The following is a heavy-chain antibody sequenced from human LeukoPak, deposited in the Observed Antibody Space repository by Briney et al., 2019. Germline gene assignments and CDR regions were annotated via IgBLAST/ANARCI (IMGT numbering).Heavy chain of an antibody. CDR1: GGSISSYY. V-gene: IGHV4-4*07. D-gene: IGHD6-19*01. J-gene: IGHJ3*02. CDR3: ARDDIAVAGTDAFDI. Sequence: SETLSLTCTVSGGSISSYYWSWIRQPAGKGLEWIGRIYTSGSTNYNPSLKGRVTMSVDTSKNQFSLKLSSVTAADTAVYYCARDDIAVAGTDAFDIWGQGTMVTVSS. CDR2: IYTSGST.